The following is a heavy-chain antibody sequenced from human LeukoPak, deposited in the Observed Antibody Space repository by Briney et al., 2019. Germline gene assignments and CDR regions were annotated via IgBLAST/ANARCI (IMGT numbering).Heavy chain of an antibody. Sequence: QTGGSLRLSCTASGFSISRDSMNWVRQAPGKGLEWVSYINGGSSPIYYADSVRGRFTISRDNAKKSLYLQMNGLRAEDTAVYYCARDRGDSIVGADFDSWGQGTLVTVSS. CDR2: INGGSSPI. CDR3: ARDRGDSIVGADFDS. CDR1: GFSISRDS. J-gene: IGHJ4*02. V-gene: IGHV3-48*01. D-gene: IGHD1-26*01.